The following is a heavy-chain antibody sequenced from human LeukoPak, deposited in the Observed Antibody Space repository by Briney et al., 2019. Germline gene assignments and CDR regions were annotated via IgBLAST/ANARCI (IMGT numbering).Heavy chain of an antibody. J-gene: IGHJ6*02. Sequence: SETLSLTCTVSGGSISSYYRSWIRQPAGKGLEWIGRIYTSGSTNYNPSLKSRVTMSVDTSKNQFSLKLSSVTAADTAVYYCARVGECCSSTSCYGYYYGMDVWGQGTTVTVSS. CDR2: IYTSGST. CDR3: ARVGECCSSTSCYGYYYGMDV. CDR1: GGSISSYY. V-gene: IGHV4-4*07. D-gene: IGHD2-2*01.